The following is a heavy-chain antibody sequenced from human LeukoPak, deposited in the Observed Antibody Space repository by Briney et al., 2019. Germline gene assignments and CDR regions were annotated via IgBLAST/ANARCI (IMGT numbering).Heavy chain of an antibody. CDR2: IIPILGIA. CDR3: ARAGPVDYYDSSGYPRGEYFQH. Sequence: SVKVSCKASGGTFSSYAISWVRQAPGQGLEWMGRIIPILGIANYAQKFQGRVTITADKSTSTAYMELSSLRSEDTAVYYCARAGPVDYYDSSGYPRGEYFQHWGQGTLVTVSS. V-gene: IGHV1-69*04. CDR1: GGTFSSYA. J-gene: IGHJ1*01. D-gene: IGHD3-22*01.